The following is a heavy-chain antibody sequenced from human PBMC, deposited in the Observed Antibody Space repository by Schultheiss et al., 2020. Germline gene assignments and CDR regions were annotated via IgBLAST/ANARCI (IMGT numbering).Heavy chain of an antibody. J-gene: IGHJ6*02. CDR2: IDWDDDK. CDR3: ARISSNRPYYYGMDV. D-gene: IGHD2-2*01. Sequence: SCPTLVKPTQTLTLTCTFSGFSLSTSGMCVSWIRQPPGKALEWLALIDWDDDKYYSTSLKTRLTISKDTSKNQVVLTMTNMDPVDTATYYCARISSNRPYYYGMDVWGQGTTVTVSS. V-gene: IGHV2-70*01. CDR1: GFSLSTSGMC.